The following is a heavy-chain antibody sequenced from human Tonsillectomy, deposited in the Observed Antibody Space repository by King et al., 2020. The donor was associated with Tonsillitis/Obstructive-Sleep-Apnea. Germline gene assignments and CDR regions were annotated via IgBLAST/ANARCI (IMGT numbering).Heavy chain of an antibody. J-gene: IGHJ4*02. D-gene: IGHD3-3*01. CDR1: GFTFSSYD. CDR3: ARDAPEYDFWSGYSNYFDY. Sequence: QVQLVESGGGVVQPGRSLRLSCAASGFTFSSYDMHWVRQAPGKGLEWVAVIWYDGNNKYYADSVKGRFTISRHNSKNTLYLQMNSLRAEDTAVYYCARDAPEYDFWSGYSNYFDYWGQGTLVTVSS. CDR2: IWYDGNNK. V-gene: IGHV3-33*01.